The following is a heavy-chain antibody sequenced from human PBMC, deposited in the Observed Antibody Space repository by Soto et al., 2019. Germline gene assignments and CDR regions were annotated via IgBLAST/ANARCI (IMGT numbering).Heavy chain of an antibody. J-gene: IGHJ4*02. CDR1: GGSISSDNW. Sequence: QVQLQESGPGLVRPSGTLSLTCAVSGGSISSDNWWSSVRQPPGKGLEWIGEMFHSGITNYSPSLKSGVTISIDKFKNQFSLQLSSVTAADTAVDYCAGNGAYHLDYWGQGTLVTVTA. V-gene: IGHV4-4*02. D-gene: IGHD2-8*01. CDR3: AGNGAYHLDY. CDR2: MFHSGIT.